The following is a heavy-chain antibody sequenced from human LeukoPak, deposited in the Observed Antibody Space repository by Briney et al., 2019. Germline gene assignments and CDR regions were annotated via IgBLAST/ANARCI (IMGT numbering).Heavy chain of an antibody. D-gene: IGHD3-22*01. CDR3: AGGHSSGSYFNAYHL. CDR1: GFTVSNSY. CDR2: MYIGGNT. J-gene: IGHJ3*01. V-gene: IGHV3-53*01. Sequence: PGGSLRLSCAASGFTVSNSYMAWVRQAPGKGLEWASIMYIGGNTFHADSVKGRFTISRDNSKNTLYLQMNTLRAEDTAVYYCAGGHSSGSYFNAYHLWGQGTMVTVSS.